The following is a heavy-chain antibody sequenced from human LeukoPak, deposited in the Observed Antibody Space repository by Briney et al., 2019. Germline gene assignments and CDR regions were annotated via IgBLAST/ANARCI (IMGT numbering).Heavy chain of an antibody. CDR1: GFTFSSYA. CDR2: ITGSTGST. CDR3: AKRYSGSSGLYNFDY. Sequence: GGSLRLSCAASGFTFSSYAMTWVRQPPGKGLEGVSSITGSTGSTYYADSVKRRFTISRDNSKNTLYLQMNSLRAEDTAVYYCAKRYSGSSGLYNFDYWGQGTLVTVSS. D-gene: IGHD1-26*01. J-gene: IGHJ4*02. V-gene: IGHV3-23*01.